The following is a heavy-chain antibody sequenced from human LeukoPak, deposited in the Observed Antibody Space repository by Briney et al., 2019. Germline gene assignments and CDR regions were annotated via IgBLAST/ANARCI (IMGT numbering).Heavy chain of an antibody. V-gene: IGHV3-7*01. CDR2: IKPDGGEK. Sequence: PGGSLRLSCAASGFTFSDYWMSWVRQAPGKGLEWVANIKPDGGEKYFVDSVKGRFTISRDNAKNSLYLQMNSLRAEDTAVYYCARDLSGPSVYWGQGTLVTVSS. D-gene: IGHD2-15*01. J-gene: IGHJ4*02. CDR3: ARDLSGPSVY. CDR1: GFTFSDYW.